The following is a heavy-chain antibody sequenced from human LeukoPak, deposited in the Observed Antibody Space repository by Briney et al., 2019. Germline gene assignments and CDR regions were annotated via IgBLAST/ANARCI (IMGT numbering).Heavy chain of an antibody. CDR2: ISNSASST. J-gene: IGHJ6*02. D-gene: IGHD6-19*01. V-gene: IGHV3-23*01. Sequence: GGSLRLSCAASGFTFSSYAMTWVRQAPGKGLELVSAISNSASSTYYADSVKGRFTISRDNSKNTLYLQMNSLRAEDTAVYYCTKDGAGTYYGMDVWGQGTTVTVSS. CDR3: TKDGAGTYYGMDV. CDR1: GFTFSSYA.